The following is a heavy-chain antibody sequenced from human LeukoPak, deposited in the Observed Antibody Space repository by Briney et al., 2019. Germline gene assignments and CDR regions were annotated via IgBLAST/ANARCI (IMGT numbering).Heavy chain of an antibody. J-gene: IGHJ4*02. CDR3: ARLSRSSRGTFFDY. CDR2: INHSGST. D-gene: IGHD6-13*01. CDR1: GGSFSGYY. V-gene: IGHV4-34*01. Sequence: SETLSLTCAVYGGSFSGYYWSWIRQPPGKGLEWIGEINHSGSTNYNPSLKSRVTISVDTSKNQFSLKLSSVTAPDTALYYCARLSRSSRGTFFDYWGQGTLVTVSS.